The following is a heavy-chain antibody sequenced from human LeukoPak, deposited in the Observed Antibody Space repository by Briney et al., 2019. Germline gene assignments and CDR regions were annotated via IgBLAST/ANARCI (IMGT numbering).Heavy chain of an antibody. CDR2: ISSNGGST. V-gene: IGHV3-64*01. CDR1: GFTFSSYA. D-gene: IGHD6-19*01. Sequence: GGSLRLSCAASGFTFSSYAMHWVRQAPGKGLEYVSAISSNGGSTYYANSVKGRFTISRDNSKNTLYLQMGSLRAEDMAVYYRARDSSGWPYYFDYWGQGTLVTVSS. CDR3: ARDSSGWPYYFDY. J-gene: IGHJ4*02.